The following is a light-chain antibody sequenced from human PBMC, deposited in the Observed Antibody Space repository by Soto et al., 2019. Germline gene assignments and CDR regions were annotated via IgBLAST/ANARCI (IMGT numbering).Light chain of an antibody. CDR2: VAS. CDR3: QQYNNWPPLYT. V-gene: IGKV3-15*01. Sequence: IVMTQSPATLSVSPGERATLSCRASQSGNNNLAWYQQKPGQAPRLLIYVASSRATGIPARFSGSGSGTEFTLTITSLQSEDFAVYFCQQYNNWPPLYTFGQGTQLEIK. J-gene: IGKJ2*01. CDR1: QSGNNN.